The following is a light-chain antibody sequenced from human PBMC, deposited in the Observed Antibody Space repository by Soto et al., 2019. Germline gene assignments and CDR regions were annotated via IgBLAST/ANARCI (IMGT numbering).Light chain of an antibody. J-gene: IGKJ1*01. CDR1: QSISSW. Sequence: DIQMIQFPSTLSASEGDRVTITCRASQSISSWLAWYQQKPGKAPKLLIYDASSLESGVPSRFSGSGSGTEFTLTISSLQPDDFATYYCQQYNSYSLTWTFGQGTKVDIK. V-gene: IGKV1-5*01. CDR2: DAS. CDR3: QQYNSYSLTWT.